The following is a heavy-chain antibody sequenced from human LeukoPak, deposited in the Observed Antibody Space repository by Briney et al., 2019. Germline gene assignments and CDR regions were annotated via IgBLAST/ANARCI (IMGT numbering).Heavy chain of an antibody. J-gene: IGHJ4*02. V-gene: IGHV4-34*01. CDR2: INHSGST. D-gene: IGHD3-16*02. CDR1: GGSFNGYY. CDR3: AREEGYDYVWGSYRPRGPFDY. Sequence: SETLSLTCAVYGGSFNGYYWSWIRQPPGKGLEWIGEINHSGSTNYNPSLKSRVTISVDTSKNQFSLKLSSVTAADTAVYYCAREEGYDYVWGSYRPRGPFDYWGQGTLVTVSS.